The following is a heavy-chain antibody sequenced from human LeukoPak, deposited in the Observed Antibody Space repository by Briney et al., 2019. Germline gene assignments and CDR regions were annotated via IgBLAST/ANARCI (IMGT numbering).Heavy chain of an antibody. V-gene: IGHV4-61*02. CDR3: ARVPDWTYVPDY. D-gene: IGHD3-16*01. CDR1: GGSISSDRFY. Sequence: SETLSLTCTVSGGSISSDRFYWTWVRQPAGKRPEWIGRIKSSNTNYNPSLKSRVNISVDTSTNQFSLKLSSLSAADTAVYYCARVPDWTYVPDYWGQGTLVTVSS. J-gene: IGHJ4*02. CDR2: IKSSNT.